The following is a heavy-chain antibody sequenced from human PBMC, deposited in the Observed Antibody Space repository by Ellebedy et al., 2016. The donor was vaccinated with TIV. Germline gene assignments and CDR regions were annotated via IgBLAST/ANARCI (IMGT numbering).Heavy chain of an antibody. CDR2: ISSSTNYI. Sequence: GGSLRLXXTASGFTFSPYTMNWVRQAPGKGLEWVSSISSSTNYIYYADSVKGRFTISRDNTKNSLFLQMNSLRVEDTAVYYCVGWGGDCYWGQGTLVTVSS. V-gene: IGHV3-21*01. D-gene: IGHD2-21*02. J-gene: IGHJ4*02. CDR3: VGWGGDCY. CDR1: GFTFSPYT.